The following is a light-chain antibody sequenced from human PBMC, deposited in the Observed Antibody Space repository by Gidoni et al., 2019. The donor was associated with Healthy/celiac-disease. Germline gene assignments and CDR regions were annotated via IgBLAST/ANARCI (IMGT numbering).Light chain of an antibody. CDR3: QQSYSTPHWT. Sequence: DIQMTQSPSSLSASVGDRVTITCRASQSISSYLNWYQQKPGKAPKLLIYAASSLQSGVPSRFSGSGSGTYFTLTISSLQPEDFATYYCQQSYSTPHWTFGQGTKVEIK. CDR2: AAS. J-gene: IGKJ1*01. CDR1: QSISSY. V-gene: IGKV1-39*01.